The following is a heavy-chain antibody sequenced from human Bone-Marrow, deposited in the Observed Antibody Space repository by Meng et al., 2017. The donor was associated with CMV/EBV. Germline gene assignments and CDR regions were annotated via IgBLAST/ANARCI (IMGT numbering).Heavy chain of an antibody. CDR1: GFTFSSYA. CDR2: IKEDGSEK. Sequence: GESLKISCAASGFTFSSYAMSWVRQAPGKGLEWVANIKEDGSEKYYVDSVKGRFTISRDNAKNSLYLQMNSLRAEDTAVYYCARGNPMTTVTTVGGSSYYYSMDVWGQGTTVTVSS. V-gene: IGHV3-7*04. D-gene: IGHD4-17*01. J-gene: IGHJ6*02. CDR3: ARGNPMTTVTTVGGSSYYYSMDV.